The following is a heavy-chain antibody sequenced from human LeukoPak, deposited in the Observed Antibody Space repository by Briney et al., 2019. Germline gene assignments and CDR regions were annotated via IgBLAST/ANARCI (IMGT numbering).Heavy chain of an antibody. Sequence: GGSLRLSCAASGFTFSSYEMNWVRQAPGKGLEWVSYISSSGSTIYYADSVKGRFTISRDNAKNSLYLQMNSLRAEDTAVYYCARGQGRITMVRGVIIPWFDPWGQGTLVTVSS. CDR2: ISSSGSTI. J-gene: IGHJ5*02. CDR3: ARGQGRITMVRGVIIPWFDP. CDR1: GFTFSSYE. D-gene: IGHD3-10*01. V-gene: IGHV3-48*03.